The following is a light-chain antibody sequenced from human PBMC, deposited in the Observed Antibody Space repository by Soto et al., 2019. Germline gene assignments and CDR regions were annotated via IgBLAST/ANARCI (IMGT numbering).Light chain of an antibody. CDR2: GAS. CDR1: QSVGSN. Sequence: EIVMTQSPATLSVSPGGRATLSCRASQSVGSNLVWYQQKPGQAPRLLFYGASTRATGFPARFSGSGSGTEFTLTISSLQSEDFAVYYCQQYNNWHAWTFGQGTKVDIK. CDR3: QQYNNWHAWT. J-gene: IGKJ1*01. V-gene: IGKV3-15*01.